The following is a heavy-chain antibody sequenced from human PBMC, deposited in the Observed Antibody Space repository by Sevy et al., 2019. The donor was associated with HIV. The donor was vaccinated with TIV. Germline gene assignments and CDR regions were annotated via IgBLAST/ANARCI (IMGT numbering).Heavy chain of an antibody. CDR2: ISGTGNTK. CDR3: ARDPTYYDFWAGYYTGWFDP. D-gene: IGHD3-3*01. V-gene: IGHV3-11*01. Sequence: GGCLRLSCVGSGFRFSGYYMNWIRQAPGKGLEWVSYISGTGNTKYYTDSVKGRFTISRDNAKNSLYLEMNSLRVDDTAVYYCARDPTYYDFWAGYYTGWFDPWGQGTLVTVSS. J-gene: IGHJ5*02. CDR1: GFRFSGYY.